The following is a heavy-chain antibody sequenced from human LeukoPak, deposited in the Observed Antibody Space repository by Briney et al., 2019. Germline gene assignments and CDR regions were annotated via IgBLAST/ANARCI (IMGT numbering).Heavy chain of an antibody. Sequence: SETLSLTCAVYGGSFSGYYWSWIRQPPGKGLEWIGEINHSGSTNYNPSLKSRVTISVDTSKSQFSLKLSSVTAADTAVYYCARGIKPITILGVVTLLVWFDPWGQGTLVTVSS. J-gene: IGHJ5*02. CDR3: ARGIKPITILGVVTLLVWFDP. D-gene: IGHD3-3*01. V-gene: IGHV4-34*01. CDR1: GGSFSGYY. CDR2: INHSGST.